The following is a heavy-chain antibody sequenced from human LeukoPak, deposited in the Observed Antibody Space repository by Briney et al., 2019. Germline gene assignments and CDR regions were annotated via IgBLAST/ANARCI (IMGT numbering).Heavy chain of an antibody. CDR3: AREGVAGAQYYFDY. CDR1: GGTFSSYA. CDR2: ISAYNGNT. J-gene: IGHJ4*02. D-gene: IGHD6-19*01. Sequence: ASVKVSCKASGGTFSSYAISWVRQAPRQGLEWMGWISAYNGNTNYAQKLQGRVTMTTDTSTSTAYMELRSLRSDDTAVYYCAREGVAGAQYYFDYWGQGTLATVSS. V-gene: IGHV1-18*01.